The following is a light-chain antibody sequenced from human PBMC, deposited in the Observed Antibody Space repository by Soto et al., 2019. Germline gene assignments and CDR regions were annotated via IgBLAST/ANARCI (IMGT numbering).Light chain of an antibody. Sequence: EIVLTQSPATLSLSPGERATLSCRASQSVISFLAWYQHKPGQAPRLLLYDASTKATGIPARLIGSGSGTDFTLTISILEPDDFAFYYCQQRSNWPTTFGRGTPREI. CDR1: QSVISF. J-gene: IGKJ5*01. CDR2: DAS. V-gene: IGKV3-11*01. CDR3: QQRSNWPTT.